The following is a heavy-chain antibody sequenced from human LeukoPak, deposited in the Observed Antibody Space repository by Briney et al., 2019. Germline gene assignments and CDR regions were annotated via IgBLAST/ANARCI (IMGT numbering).Heavy chain of an antibody. CDR2: ISYDGSNK. J-gene: IGHJ4*02. Sequence: PGGSLRLSCAASRFTFSSYGMHWVRQAPGKGLDWVAVISYDGSNKYYADCVKGRFTISRDNSKNTLYLQMNSLRAEDTAVYCCAKASVLDYWGQGTLVTVSS. V-gene: IGHV3-30*18. CDR3: AKASVLDY. CDR1: RFTFSSYG. D-gene: IGHD6-6*01.